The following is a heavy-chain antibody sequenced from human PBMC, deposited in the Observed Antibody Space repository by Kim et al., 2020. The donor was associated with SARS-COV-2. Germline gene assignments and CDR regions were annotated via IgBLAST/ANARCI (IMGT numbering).Heavy chain of an antibody. V-gene: IGHV3-21*01. D-gene: IGHD3-22*01. CDR2: ISSSSSYI. CDR3: ARDLGYYDSSDLYYYYGMDV. CDR1: GFTFSSYS. J-gene: IGHJ6*02. Sequence: GGSLRLSCAASGFTFSSYSMNWVRQAPGKGLEWVSSISSSSSYIYYADSVKGRFTISRDNAKNSLYLQMNSLRAEDTAVYYCARDLGYYDSSDLYYYYGMDVWGQGTTVTVSS.